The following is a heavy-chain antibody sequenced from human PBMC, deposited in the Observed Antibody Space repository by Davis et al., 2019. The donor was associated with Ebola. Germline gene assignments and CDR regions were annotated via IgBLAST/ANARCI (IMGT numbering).Heavy chain of an antibody. CDR1: GDSISSSNW. J-gene: IGHJ5*02. CDR3: ARHLRRGSYSGWFDP. D-gene: IGHD1-26*01. Sequence: MPSETLSLTCAVSGDSISSSNWWSWVRQPPGKGLEWIGEISQSGSTNYNPSLKSRVTISVDKSKNQFSLKLSSVTAADTAVYYCARHLRRGSYSGWFDPWGQGTLVTVSS. V-gene: IGHV4-4*02. CDR2: ISQSGST.